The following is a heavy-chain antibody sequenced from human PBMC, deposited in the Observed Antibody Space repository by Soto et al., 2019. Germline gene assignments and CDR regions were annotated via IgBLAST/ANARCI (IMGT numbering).Heavy chain of an antibody. Sequence: QVQLVQSGAEVKKPGASVKISCKASGYTFTSYGISWVRQAPGQGLEWMGWISAYNGNTNYAQKLQGRVTMTTDTPTSTAYMELRSLRSDATAVYYCARAFDSSGGGDWFDPWGQGTLVTVSS. CDR2: ISAYNGNT. D-gene: IGHD6-6*01. V-gene: IGHV1-18*01. CDR1: GYTFTSYG. J-gene: IGHJ5*02. CDR3: ARAFDSSGGGDWFDP.